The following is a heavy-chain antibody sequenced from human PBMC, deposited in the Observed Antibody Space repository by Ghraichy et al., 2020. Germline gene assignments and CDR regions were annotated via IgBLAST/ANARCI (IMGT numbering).Heavy chain of an antibody. D-gene: IGHD6-13*01. CDR2: ISSSSSYT. J-gene: IGHJ4*02. CDR3: VGGGDEAAADYYFDY. CDR1: GFTFSDYY. Sequence: GGSLRLSCAASGFTFSDYYMSWIRQAPGKGLEWVSYISSSSSYTNYADSVKGRFTISRDNAKNSLYLQMNSLRAEDTAVYYCVGGGDEAAADYYFDYWGQGTLVTVSS. V-gene: IGHV3-11*06.